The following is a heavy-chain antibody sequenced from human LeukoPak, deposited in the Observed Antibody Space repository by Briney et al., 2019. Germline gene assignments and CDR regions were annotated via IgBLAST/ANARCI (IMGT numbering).Heavy chain of an antibody. CDR3: AKGRYYDSRDWFDP. J-gene: IGHJ5*02. V-gene: IGHV3-23*01. Sequence: GGSLRLSCAASGFSFRNYGMSWVRQAPGKGLEWVSGISGSGGRKFYAGSVKGRFTISRDNSKNTLYLQMNSLRAEDTAVYYCAKGRYYDSRDWFDPWGQGTLVTVSS. CDR1: GFSFRNYG. D-gene: IGHD3-22*01. CDR2: ISGSGGRK.